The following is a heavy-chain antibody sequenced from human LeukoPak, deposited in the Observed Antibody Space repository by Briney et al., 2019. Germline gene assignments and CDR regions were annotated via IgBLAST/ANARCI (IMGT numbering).Heavy chain of an antibody. CDR2: ISSSGGST. J-gene: IGHJ6*03. D-gene: IGHD6-19*01. Sequence: GGSLRLSCAASGFTFNSYAMTWVRQAPGKGLEWVSAISSSGGSTYYADSVKGRFTISRDNSKNTLYLQMNSLRAEDTAVYYCAKDLVAVAGTPFKRRVYYYYMDVWGKGTTVTVSS. CDR3: AKDLVAVAGTPFKRRVYYYYMDV. CDR1: GFTFNSYA. V-gene: IGHV3-23*01.